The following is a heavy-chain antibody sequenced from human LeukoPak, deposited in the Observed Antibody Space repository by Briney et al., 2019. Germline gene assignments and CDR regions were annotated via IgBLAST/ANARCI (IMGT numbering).Heavy chain of an antibody. J-gene: IGHJ6*02. D-gene: IGHD2-2*01. V-gene: IGHV4-59*08. CDR2: IYYSGST. CDR1: GGSFSGYY. CDR3: ARFNCSSTSCQNYYYYGMDV. Sequence: SETLSLTCAVYGGSFSGYYWSWIRQPPGKGLEWIGYIYYSGSTNYNPSLKSRVTISVDTSKNQFSLKLSSVTAADTAVYYCARFNCSSTSCQNYYYYGMDVWGQGTTVTVSS.